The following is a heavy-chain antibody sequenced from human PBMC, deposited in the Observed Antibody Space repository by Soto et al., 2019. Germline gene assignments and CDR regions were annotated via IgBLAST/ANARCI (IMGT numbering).Heavy chain of an antibody. D-gene: IGHD3-22*01. CDR2: IIPIFGKT. CDR1: GGTFSSYA. Sequence: QVQLAQSGAEVKEPGSSVKVSCKASGGTFSSYAISWVRQAPGQGLEWLGGIIPIFGKTNYAQKFQGRITITADESTSTAYMELSSLRSEDTAVYYCARARDYDSSGSSVRYYFDYWGQGSLVTVSS. J-gene: IGHJ4*02. CDR3: ARARDYDSSGSSVRYYFDY. V-gene: IGHV1-69*01.